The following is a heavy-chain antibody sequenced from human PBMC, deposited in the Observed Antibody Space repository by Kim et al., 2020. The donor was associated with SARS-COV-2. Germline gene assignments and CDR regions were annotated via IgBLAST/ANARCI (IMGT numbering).Heavy chain of an antibody. V-gene: IGHV3-15*01. CDR3: TTWDVVVPAAMMFDY. Sequence: APVKGRFTISRDDSKNTLYLKMNSLKPEDTAVYYCTTWDVVVPAAMMFDYWGQGTLVTVSS. D-gene: IGHD2-2*01. J-gene: IGHJ4*02.